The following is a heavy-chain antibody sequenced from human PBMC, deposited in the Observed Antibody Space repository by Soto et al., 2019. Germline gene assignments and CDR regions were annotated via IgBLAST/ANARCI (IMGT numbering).Heavy chain of an antibody. CDR3: ARSRRGAYSSGWYSPSGYYNYGIDV. V-gene: IGHV5-51*01. CDR1: GDSFPNYW. D-gene: IGHD6-19*01. Sequence: GESLKISCNGSGDSFPNYWICWGSQMPGKGLEWMGIIYPGDSDTRYSPYFQGQVTISADTSISTAYLQWTSLKASDTAMYYCARSRRGAYSSGWYSPSGYYNYGIDVWGQGTKVTVSS. CDR2: IYPGDSDT. J-gene: IGHJ6*02.